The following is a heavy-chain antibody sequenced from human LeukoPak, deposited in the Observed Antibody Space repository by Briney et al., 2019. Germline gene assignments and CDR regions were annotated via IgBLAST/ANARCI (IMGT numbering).Heavy chain of an antibody. CDR1: GGSISSSSYY. CDR2: IYYSGST. V-gene: IGHV4-61*01. J-gene: IGHJ3*02. CDR3: ARGYYDILTSDAFDI. D-gene: IGHD3-9*01. Sequence: SETLSLTCTVSGGSISSSSYYWSWIRQPPGKGLEWIGYIYYSGSTNYNPSLKSRVTISVDTSKNQFSLKLSSVTAADTAVYYCARGYYDILTSDAFDIWGQGTMVTVSS.